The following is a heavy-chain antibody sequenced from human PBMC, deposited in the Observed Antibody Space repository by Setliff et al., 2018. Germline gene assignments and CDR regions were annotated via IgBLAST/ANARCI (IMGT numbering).Heavy chain of an antibody. Sequence: GGSLRLSCVASGFTFSSYGMHWVRRAPGKGLEWVAFIWYDGSDKYYADSVKGRFTVSRDNSRNTLYLQLNSLRAEDTAVYYCARGHPHDYGNYVDYWGQGTLVTVSS. CDR2: IWYDGSDK. V-gene: IGHV3-33*01. J-gene: IGHJ4*02. CDR1: GFTFSSYG. D-gene: IGHD4-17*01. CDR3: ARGHPHDYGNYVDY.